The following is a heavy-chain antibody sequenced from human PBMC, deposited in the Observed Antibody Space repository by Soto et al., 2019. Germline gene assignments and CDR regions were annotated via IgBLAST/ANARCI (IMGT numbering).Heavy chain of an antibody. V-gene: IGHV4-59*05. CDR3: ARTYDSSGYYDDLFDY. Sequence: PSETLSLTCTVSGGSISSYYWSWIRQPPGKGLEWIGSIYYSGSTYYNPSLKSRVTISVDTSKNQFSLKLSSVTAADTAVYYCARTYDSSGYYDDLFDYWGQGTLVTVSS. CDR2: IYYSGST. D-gene: IGHD3-22*01. J-gene: IGHJ4*02. CDR1: GGSISSYY.